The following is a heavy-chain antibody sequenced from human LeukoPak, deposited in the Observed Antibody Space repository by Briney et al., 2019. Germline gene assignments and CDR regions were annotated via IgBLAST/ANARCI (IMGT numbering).Heavy chain of an antibody. Sequence: SETLSLTCTVSGGSISSSSYYWGWIRQPPGRGLEWIGSIYYSGSTYYNPSLKSRVTISVDTSKNQFSLKLSSVTAADTAVYYCAGGTSYYYYYMDVWGKGTTVTVSS. CDR1: GGSISSSSYY. CDR2: IYYSGST. J-gene: IGHJ6*03. CDR3: AGGTSYYYYYMDV. V-gene: IGHV4-39*07.